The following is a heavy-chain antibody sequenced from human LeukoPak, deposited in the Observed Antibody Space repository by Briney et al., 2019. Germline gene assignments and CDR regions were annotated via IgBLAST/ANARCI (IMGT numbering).Heavy chain of an antibody. V-gene: IGHV3-15*01. Sequence: GGSLRLSCATSGFIFNTAWMSWVRQAPGKGLEWVGRIKSKSDGGTIEYPAPVKGRFTISRDDSKNTLCLQMNSLKTEDTAVYYCVTEGYCSGGSCYYYWGQGTLVTVSS. CDR2: IKSKSDGGTI. J-gene: IGHJ4*02. CDR3: VTEGYCSGGSCYYY. D-gene: IGHD2-15*01. CDR1: GFIFNTAW.